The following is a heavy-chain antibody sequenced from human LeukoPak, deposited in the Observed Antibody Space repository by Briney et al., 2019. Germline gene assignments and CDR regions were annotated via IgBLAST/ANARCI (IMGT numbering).Heavy chain of an antibody. CDR3: ARAVYGSGSHFFDF. V-gene: IGHV4-4*08. CDR1: GGSFSSYY. CDR2: LFPSGSP. D-gene: IGHD3-10*01. Sequence: SETLSLTCTVSGGSFSSYYWSWLRRPPGKGLEWVGYLFPSGSPSHNPSLKSRVTMSADTSKNQLSLKVTSVTAADTAVYYCARAVYGSGSHFFDFWGQGILVTVSS. J-gene: IGHJ4*02.